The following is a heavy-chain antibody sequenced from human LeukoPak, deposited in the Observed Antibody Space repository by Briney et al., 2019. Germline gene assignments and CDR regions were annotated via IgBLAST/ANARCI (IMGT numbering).Heavy chain of an antibody. Sequence: SETLSLTCTVAGGSINSYYWTWIRQPPGKGLEWIGYIYYSGSTNYNPSLKSRVTISVDKSKNQFSLELSSVTAADTAVYYCARDHRQLNIYYYYYGMDVWGQGTTVTVSS. D-gene: IGHD1-1*01. CDR1: GGSINSYY. CDR3: ARDHRQLNIYYYYYGMDV. CDR2: IYYSGST. J-gene: IGHJ6*02. V-gene: IGHV4-59*12.